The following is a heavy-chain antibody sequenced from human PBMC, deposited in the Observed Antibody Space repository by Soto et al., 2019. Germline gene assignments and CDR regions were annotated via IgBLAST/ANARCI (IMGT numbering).Heavy chain of an antibody. Sequence: GGSLRLSCAASGVTFSPYWLSWVRQAPGKGLEWVANIKQDGSEKYYVDSVKGRFTISRDNAKNSLYLQMSSLRAEDTAVYYCARVEESDNSAYRPVDYWGQGTQVTVSS. V-gene: IGHV3-7*05. CDR2: IKQDGSEK. J-gene: IGHJ4*02. D-gene: IGHD3-22*01. CDR1: GVTFSPYW. CDR3: ARVEESDNSAYRPVDY.